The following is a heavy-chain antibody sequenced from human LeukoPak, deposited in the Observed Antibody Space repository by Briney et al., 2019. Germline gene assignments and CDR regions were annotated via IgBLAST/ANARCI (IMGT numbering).Heavy chain of an antibody. V-gene: IGHV4-39*01. CDR1: GGSISSNSYY. J-gene: IGHJ6*02. CDR2: IYYSGST. CDR3: ARHPQRSLGVTTSGPYYYAMDV. Sequence: SETLSLTCTVSGGSISSNSYYWAWLRQPPGKGLEWTGTIYYSGSTFHNPSLKSRVTMSVDTSRNQFSLRLSSVTAADTAVYFCARHPQRSLGVTTSGPYYYAMDVWGQGTTVTVSS. D-gene: IGHD2-21*02.